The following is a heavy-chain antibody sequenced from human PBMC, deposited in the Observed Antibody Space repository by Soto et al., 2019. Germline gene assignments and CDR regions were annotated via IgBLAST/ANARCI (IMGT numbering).Heavy chain of an antibody. CDR2: ISTNGDST. Sequence: EVQLVESGGGLVQPGGSLRLSCAASGFTFGSYPMHWVRQAPGKGLEYVSAISTNGDSTFYANSVKGRFTISRDNSKNTLYRQIGTLTPEPLAVYYSPPTGISRPRCLFAYWGKATLVTASS. J-gene: IGHJ4*02. CDR1: GFTFGSYP. V-gene: IGHV3-64*01. CDR3: PPTGISRPRCLFAY.